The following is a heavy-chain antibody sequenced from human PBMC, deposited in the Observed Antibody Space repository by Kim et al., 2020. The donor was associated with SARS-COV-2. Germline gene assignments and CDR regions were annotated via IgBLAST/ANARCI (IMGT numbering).Heavy chain of an antibody. J-gene: IGHJ2*01. V-gene: IGHV3-23*03. D-gene: IGHD3-3*01. CDR2: IYGGDSST. CDR1: GFTFSNSA. Sequence: GGSLRLSCVASGFTFSNSALSWVRQAPGKGLEWVSVIYGGDSSTYSADSVKGRFTISRDNSKNTLYLQMNSLRAEDTAVYYCARAKYYDFWSGYAYWYFDLCGRGTLVTVSS. CDR3: ARAKYYDFWSGYAYWYFDL.